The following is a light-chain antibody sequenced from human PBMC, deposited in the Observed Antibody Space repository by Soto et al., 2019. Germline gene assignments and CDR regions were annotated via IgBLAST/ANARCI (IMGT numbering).Light chain of an antibody. Sequence: IRLTQSPSSLSASTGERGASTCWASQGISSNLAWYQQKPGKAPKLLIYDASTLETGVPSRFSGSGSGTDSPFPISSLQPEDIATYYCHQYDNLPITFGQGTRL. V-gene: IGKV1-33*01. J-gene: IGKJ5*01. CDR3: HQYDNLPIT. CDR2: DAS. CDR1: QGISSN.